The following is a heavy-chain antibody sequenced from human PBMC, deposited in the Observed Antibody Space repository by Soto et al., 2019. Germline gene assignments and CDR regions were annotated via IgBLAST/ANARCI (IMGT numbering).Heavy chain of an antibody. CDR1: GFTFGAFG. J-gene: IGHJ6*02. V-gene: IGHV3-30*18. Sequence: QVQLVESGGGVVQPGRSLRLSCAASGFTFGAFGMHWVRQAPGKGLEWLAVISYDGSDKSYADSVKGRFTISRDNSENTLYLQMRSLRAEDTAVYYCAKIPSSIWYYGVDVWGQGTTVIVSS. D-gene: IGHD6-13*01. CDR3: AKIPSSIWYYGVDV. CDR2: ISYDGSDK.